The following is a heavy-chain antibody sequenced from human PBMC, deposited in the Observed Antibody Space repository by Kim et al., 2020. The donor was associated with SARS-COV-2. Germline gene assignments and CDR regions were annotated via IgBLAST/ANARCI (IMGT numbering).Heavy chain of an antibody. Sequence: GGSLRLSCAASGFTFDDYAMHWVRQAPGKGLEWVSGISWNSGSIGYADSVKGRFTISRDNAKNSLYLQMNSLRAEDTALYYCAKDTPPRGYGDYGWFDPWGQGTLVTVSS. V-gene: IGHV3-9*01. CDR1: GFTFDDYA. J-gene: IGHJ5*02. CDR3: AKDTPPRGYGDYGWFDP. CDR2: ISWNSGSI. D-gene: IGHD4-17*01.